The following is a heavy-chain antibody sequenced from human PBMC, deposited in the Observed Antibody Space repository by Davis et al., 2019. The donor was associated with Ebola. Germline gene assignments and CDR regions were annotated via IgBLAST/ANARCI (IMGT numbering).Heavy chain of an antibody. J-gene: IGHJ6*02. D-gene: IGHD3-10*01. CDR1: GFTFSDYY. CDR2: IGISASNV. CDR3: AKDTGDMVQGVIPYYYGMDV. V-gene: IGHV3-11*04. Sequence: GESLKISCAASGFTFSDYYMSWIRQAPGKGLEWVSYIGISASNVYYADSVKGRFTISRDNSKNTLYLQMNSLRAEDTAVYYCAKDTGDMVQGVIPYYYGMDVWGQGTTVTVSS.